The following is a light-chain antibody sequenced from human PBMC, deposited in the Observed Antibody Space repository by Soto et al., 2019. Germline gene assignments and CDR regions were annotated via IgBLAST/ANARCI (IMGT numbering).Light chain of an antibody. CDR2: GAS. Sequence: EIVLTQSPGTLSLSPGERATLSCRASQTVIRNYLAWHQQKPCQTPRLLVYGASSRATGIPARFSGSGSGTDFTLTISSLQPEDAAVYYGQQRSNWPPITFGQGTRLEI. J-gene: IGKJ5*01. CDR1: QTVIRNY. CDR3: QQRSNWPPIT. V-gene: IGKV3D-20*02.